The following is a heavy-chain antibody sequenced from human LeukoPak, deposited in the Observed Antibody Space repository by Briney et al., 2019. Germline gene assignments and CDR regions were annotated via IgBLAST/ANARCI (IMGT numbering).Heavy chain of an antibody. CDR3: ARDRGGYLSWFAP. Sequence: SETLSLTCTVSGGSISSYYWSWIRQPAGKGLEWIGRIYASGSTHYNPSLKSRVTMSVDTSKKQFSLNLSSVTAADTAVYYCARDRGGYLSWFAPWGQEPWVTFPS. J-gene: IGHJ5*02. D-gene: IGHD5-12*01. V-gene: IGHV4-4*07. CDR2: IYASGST. CDR1: GGSISSYY.